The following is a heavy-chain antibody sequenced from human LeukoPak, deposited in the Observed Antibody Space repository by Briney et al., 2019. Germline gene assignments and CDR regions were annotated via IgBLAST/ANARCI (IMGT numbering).Heavy chain of an antibody. D-gene: IGHD2-2*02. J-gene: IGHJ4*02. V-gene: IGHV4-34*01. CDR3: ARGGYCSSTSCYTDFDY. Sequence: SETLSLTCAVYGGSFSGYYWSWIRQPPGKGLEWIGEINHSGSSNYNPSLKSRVTISVDTSKNQFSLKLSSVTAADTAVYYCARGGYCSSTSCYTDFDYWGQGSLVTVSS. CDR2: INHSGSS. CDR1: GGSFSGYY.